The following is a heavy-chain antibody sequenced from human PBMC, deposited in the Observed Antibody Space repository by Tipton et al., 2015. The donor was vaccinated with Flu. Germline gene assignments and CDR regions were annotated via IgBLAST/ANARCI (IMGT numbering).Heavy chain of an antibody. D-gene: IGHD3-16*02. CDR3: ARDYLLGDLSFFDN. Sequence: TLSLTCAVYGGSVSGHYWSWIRQPPGKGLEWIGEINHSGRTNYNPSLKSRVTISVDTSKNQFSLKLSSVNAADTAVYYCARDYLLGDLSFFDNWGQGTLVTVSS. V-gene: IGHV4-34*01. CDR2: INHSGRT. CDR1: GGSVSGHY. J-gene: IGHJ4*02.